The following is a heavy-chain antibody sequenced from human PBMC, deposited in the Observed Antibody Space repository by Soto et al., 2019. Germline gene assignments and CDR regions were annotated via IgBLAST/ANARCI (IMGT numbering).Heavy chain of an antibody. V-gene: IGHV4-31*03. D-gene: IGHD2-21*02. J-gene: IGHJ4*02. Sequence: SETLSLTCTVSGGSISSGGYYWSWIRQHPGKGLEWIGYIYYSGSTYYNPSLKSRVTISVDTSKNQFSLKLSSVTAADTAVYYCAREVLVVTAPRGGGYFDYWGQGTLVTVSS. CDR1: GGSISSGGYY. CDR2: IYYSGST. CDR3: AREVLVVTAPRGGGYFDY.